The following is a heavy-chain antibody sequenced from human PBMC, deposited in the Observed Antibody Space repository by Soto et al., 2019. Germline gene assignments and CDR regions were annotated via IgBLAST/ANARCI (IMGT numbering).Heavy chain of an antibody. CDR2: IYYSGST. CDR3: ARVILGELSKGIYYFDY. V-gene: IGHV4-30-4*01. J-gene: IGHJ4*02. Sequence: ASETLSLTCTVSGGSISSGDYYWSWIRQPPGKGLEWIGYIYYSGSTYYNPSLKSRVTISVDTSKNQFSLKLSSVTAADTAVYYCARVILGELSKGIYYFDYWGQGTLVTVSS. CDR1: GGSISSGDYY. D-gene: IGHD3-10*01.